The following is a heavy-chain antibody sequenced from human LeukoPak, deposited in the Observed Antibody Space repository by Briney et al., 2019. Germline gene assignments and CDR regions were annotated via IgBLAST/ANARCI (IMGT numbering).Heavy chain of an antibody. V-gene: IGHV3-21*01. J-gene: IGHJ4*02. D-gene: IGHD3-22*01. Sequence: GGSLRLSCAASGFTFSSYSMNWVRQAPGKGLEWVSSISSSSSYIYYADSVKGRFTISRDNAKNSLYLQMNSLRAEDTAVYYCAHYYYDSTSYYYFDYWGQGTLVTVSS. CDR3: AHYYYDSTSYYYFDY. CDR1: GFTFSSYS. CDR2: ISSSSSYI.